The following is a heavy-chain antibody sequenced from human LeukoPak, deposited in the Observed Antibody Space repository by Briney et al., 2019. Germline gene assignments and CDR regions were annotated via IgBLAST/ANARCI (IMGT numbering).Heavy chain of an antibody. Sequence: PSEALSLTCGVYGDSFDNYYWNWIRQFPEKRLEWIGEVDHSGRTTYSPSLQGRVTISVDTSKSQFSLKLNSVTAADTAVYFCAATNYFYGSGSFHKRDSCGQGTLVTVSS. CDR3: AATNYFYGSGSFHKRDS. J-gene: IGHJ4*02. CDR1: GDSFDNYY. V-gene: IGHV4-34*01. CDR2: VDHSGRT. D-gene: IGHD3-10*01.